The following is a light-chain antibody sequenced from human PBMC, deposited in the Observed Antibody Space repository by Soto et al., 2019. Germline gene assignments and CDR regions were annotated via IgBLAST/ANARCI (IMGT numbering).Light chain of an antibody. J-gene: IGKJ4*01. Sequence: ETVLTQSPGTLSLSPGERATLSCRASQSVSSSYLAWYQQKPGQAPRLLIYGASSRATGIPDRLSGSGSGTDFTLTISRLEPDDFAVYYCHQYGSSPAFGGGTKVEIK. CDR3: HQYGSSPA. CDR2: GAS. CDR1: QSVSSSY. V-gene: IGKV3-20*01.